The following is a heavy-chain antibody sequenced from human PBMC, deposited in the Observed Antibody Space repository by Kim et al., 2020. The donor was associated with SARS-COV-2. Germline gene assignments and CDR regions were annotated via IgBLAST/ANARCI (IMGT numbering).Heavy chain of an antibody. CDR3: AREEVHYTSSLDY. J-gene: IGHJ4*02. Sequence: ASVKVSCKTSGYNFPDYYIHWVRQAPGQGLEGMGWLNPNSGGTIYAQKFQGRVAMPRDTSISAAYMELSRLRSDDTALYYCAREEVHYTSSLDYWGQGTLVTVSS. D-gene: IGHD6-6*01. V-gene: IGHV1-2*02. CDR1: GYNFPDYY. CDR2: LNPNSGGT.